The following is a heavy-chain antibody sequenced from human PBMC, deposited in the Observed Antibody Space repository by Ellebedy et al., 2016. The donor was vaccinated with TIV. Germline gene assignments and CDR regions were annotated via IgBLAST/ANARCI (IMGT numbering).Heavy chain of an antibody. V-gene: IGHV3-7*01. Sequence: GGSLRLSCAASGFTFSNYWMAWVRQAPGKGLEWVANIRNDGGERFYVDSVKGRFTISRDNAKNLLFLQMNSLRAEDTAVYYCANWDYSGSYSLLDAFDIWGQGTMVTVSS. CDR1: GFTFSNYW. CDR2: IRNDGGER. CDR3: ANWDYSGSYSLLDAFDI. J-gene: IGHJ3*02. D-gene: IGHD1-26*01.